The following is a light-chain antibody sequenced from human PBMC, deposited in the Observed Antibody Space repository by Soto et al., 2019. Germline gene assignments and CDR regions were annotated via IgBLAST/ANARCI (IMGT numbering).Light chain of an antibody. J-gene: IGKJ5*01. V-gene: IGKV1-39*01. CDR1: QSISSY. CDR2: AAS. CDR3: QQSYSTPRAIT. Sequence: DIQMTPAPSSLSASVGDRVTITCPASQSISSYLNWYQQKPGKAPKLLIYAASSLQSGVPSRFSGSGSGTDFTLTISSLQPEDFATYYCQQSYSTPRAITFGQGTRLEIK.